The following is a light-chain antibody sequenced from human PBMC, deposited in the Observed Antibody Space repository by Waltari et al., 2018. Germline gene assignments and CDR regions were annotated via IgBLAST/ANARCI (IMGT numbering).Light chain of an antibody. V-gene: IGLV2-8*01. J-gene: IGLJ1*01. Sequence: QSALTQPPSASGPPGQSVTISCTGTSSDVGGYNYVSWYQQHPGKAPKLMIYEVSKRPSGVPDRFSGSKSGNTASLTVSGLQAEDEADYYCSSYAGSRSYVFGTGTKVTVL. CDR3: SSYAGSRSYV. CDR1: SSDVGGYNY. CDR2: EVS.